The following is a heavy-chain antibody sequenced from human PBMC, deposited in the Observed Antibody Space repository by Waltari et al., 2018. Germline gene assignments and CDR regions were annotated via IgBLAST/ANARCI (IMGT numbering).Heavy chain of an antibody. Sequence: GWIRQPPGKGLEWIGSIYYSGSTYYNPSLKSRVTISVDTSKNQFSLKLSSVTAADTAVYYCARLYSSSWYAYWGQGTLVTVSS. CDR3: ARLYSSSWYAY. V-gene: IGHV4-39*01. J-gene: IGHJ4*02. D-gene: IGHD6-13*01. CDR2: IYYSGST.